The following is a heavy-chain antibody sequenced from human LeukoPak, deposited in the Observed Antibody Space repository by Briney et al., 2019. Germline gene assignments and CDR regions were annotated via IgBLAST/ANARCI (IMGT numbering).Heavy chain of an antibody. J-gene: IGHJ4*02. CDR2: INPSGGST. CDR1: GYTFTSYY. Sequence: VASVKVSCKASGYTFTSYYMHWVRQAPGQGLEWMGIINPSGGSTSYAQKFQGRVTMTRDTSTSTVYMELSSLRSEDTAVYYCAREHRGITMWLDRWYFDYWGQGTLVTVSS. D-gene: IGHD3-10*02. CDR3: AREHRGITMWLDRWYFDY. V-gene: IGHV1-46*01.